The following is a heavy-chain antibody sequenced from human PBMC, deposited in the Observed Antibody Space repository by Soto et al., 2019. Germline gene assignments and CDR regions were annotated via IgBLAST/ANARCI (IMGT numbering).Heavy chain of an antibody. CDR1: GYTFTSYY. CDR2: INPSGGST. D-gene: IGHD6-6*01. J-gene: IGHJ6*02. CDR3: ARDKRPFNYYYYGMDV. Sequence: ASVKVSCKASGYTFTSYYMHWVRQAPGQGLEWMGIINPSGGSTSYAQKFQGRVTMTRDTSTSTVYMELSSLRSEDTAVYYCARDKRPFNYYYYGMDVWGQGTTVTVSS. V-gene: IGHV1-46*01.